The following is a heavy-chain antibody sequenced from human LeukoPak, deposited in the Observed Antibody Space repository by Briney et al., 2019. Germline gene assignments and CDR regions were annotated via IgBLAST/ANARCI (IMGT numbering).Heavy chain of an antibody. CDR1: GFTFSSYA. CDR2: ISGSGVST. V-gene: IGHV3-23*01. J-gene: IGHJ4*02. D-gene: IGHD6-19*01. Sequence: GGSLRLSCAASGFTFSSYAMSWVRQAPGRGPEWVSSISGSGVSTYYADSVKGRFTISRDNSKNTLYLQMNSLRAEDTAVYYCAQKVGYSSGWYHDYWGQGTLVTVSS. CDR3: AQKVGYSSGWYHDY.